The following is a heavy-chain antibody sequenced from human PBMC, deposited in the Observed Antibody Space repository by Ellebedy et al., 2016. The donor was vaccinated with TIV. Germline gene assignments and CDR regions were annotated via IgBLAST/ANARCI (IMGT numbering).Heavy chain of an antibody. V-gene: IGHV4-39*01. D-gene: IGHD3-22*01. J-gene: IGHJ5*02. CDR1: GNSVSSSRYF. CDR3: ARHMDSTHSSDLFNP. CDR2: VYYTGNT. Sequence: SETLSLXXSFSGNSVSSSRYFWGWIRQPPGKGLEWIASVYYTGNTHYNPSLKSRVTMSVDTSQNQFSLRLSSVTAADTAVYYCARHMDSTHSSDLFNPWGQGTLVTVSS.